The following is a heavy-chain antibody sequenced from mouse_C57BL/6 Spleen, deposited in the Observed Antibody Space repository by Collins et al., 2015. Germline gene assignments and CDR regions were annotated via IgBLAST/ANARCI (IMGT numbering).Heavy chain of an antibody. V-gene: IGHV3-6*01. CDR2: ISYDGNN. CDR3: ASSNWDGGYFDV. D-gene: IGHD4-1*01. CDR1: GYSITSGYY. Sequence: DVQLQESGPGLVKPSQSLSLTCSVTGYSITSGYYWNWIRQFPGNTLEWMGYISYDGNNNYNPSLKNRISITRDTSKSQFFLRLKSVTTEDTATYYCASSNWDGGYFDVWGTGTTVTVSS. J-gene: IGHJ1*03.